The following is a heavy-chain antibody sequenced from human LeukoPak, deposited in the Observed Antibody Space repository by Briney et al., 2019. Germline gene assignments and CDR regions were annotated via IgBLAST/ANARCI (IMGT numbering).Heavy chain of an antibody. CDR3: ARVAYDYVWGSYRSPFYYFDY. J-gene: IGHJ4*02. D-gene: IGHD3-16*02. V-gene: IGHV1-2*02. CDR1: GYTFTGYY. CDR2: INPNSGGT. Sequence: ASVKVSCKASGYTFTGYYMHWVRQAPGQGLEWMGWINPNSGGTNSAQKFQGRVTMTRDTSISTAYMELSSLRSEDTAVYYCARVAYDYVWGSYRSPFYYFDYWGQGTLVTVSS.